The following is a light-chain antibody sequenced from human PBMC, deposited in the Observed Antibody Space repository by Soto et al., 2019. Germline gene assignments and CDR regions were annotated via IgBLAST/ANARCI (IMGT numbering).Light chain of an antibody. V-gene: IGKV1-8*01. Sequence: AIRMTQSPSSFSASTGDRVTITCRASQGISSYLAWYQQKPGKAPKLLIYAASTLQSGVPSRFSGSGSGTAFTLTISCLQSEDFATYYCQQYYSYSFTFGPGTKVDIK. J-gene: IGKJ3*01. CDR3: QQYYSYSFT. CDR2: AAS. CDR1: QGISSY.